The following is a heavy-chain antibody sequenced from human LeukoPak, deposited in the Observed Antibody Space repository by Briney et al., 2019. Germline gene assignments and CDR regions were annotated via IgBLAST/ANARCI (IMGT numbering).Heavy chain of an antibody. V-gene: IGHV4-38-2*01. Sequence: SETLSLTCVVSGYSISNDYYWGWLRQPPGKGLEWIGNIYHSGGSYYHPSLKSRVTILVDTSKNQFSLKLSSVTAADTAVYYCAKAGTTGIHHWFDPWGQGNLVTVSS. CDR3: AKAGTTGIHHWFDP. CDR1: GYSISNDYY. CDR2: IYHSGGS. J-gene: IGHJ5*02. D-gene: IGHD1-1*01.